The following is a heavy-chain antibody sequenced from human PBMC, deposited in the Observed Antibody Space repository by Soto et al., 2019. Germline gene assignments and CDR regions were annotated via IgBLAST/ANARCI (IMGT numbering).Heavy chain of an antibody. CDR1: GFTFSSYS. J-gene: IGHJ6*02. D-gene: IGHD4-17*01. CDR2: ISSSSSYI. Sequence: KPGGSLRLSCAASGFTFSSYSMNWVRQAPGKGLEWVSSISSSSSYIYYADSVKGRFTISRDNAKNSLYLQMNSLRAEDTAVYYCARDSNDGDYVIPYYYYGMDLWGQGTTVTVSS. CDR3: ARDSNDGDYVIPYYYYGMDL. V-gene: IGHV3-21*01.